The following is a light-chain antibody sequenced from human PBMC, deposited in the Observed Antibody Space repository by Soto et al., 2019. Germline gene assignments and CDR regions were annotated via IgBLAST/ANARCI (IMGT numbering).Light chain of an antibody. CDR1: QSVSSSY. J-gene: IGKJ1*01. Sequence: EIVLTQSPGTLSLSPGERATLSCRASQSVSSSYLAWYQQKPGQAPRLLIYGASSRATGIPDRFSGSGSGTDFTLTIRILAPEVFAVYYWQQYVSSTETFGQGTKVEIK. CDR2: GAS. CDR3: QQYVSSTET. V-gene: IGKV3-20*01.